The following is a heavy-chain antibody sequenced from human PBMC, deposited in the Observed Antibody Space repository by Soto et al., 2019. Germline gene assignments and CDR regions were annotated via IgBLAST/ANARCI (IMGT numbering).Heavy chain of an antibody. D-gene: IGHD3-3*01. CDR1: GYTFTSYD. CDR2: MNPNSGNT. V-gene: IGHV1-8*01. J-gene: IGHJ4*02. Sequence: GASVKVSCKASGYTFTSYDINWVRQATGQGLEWMGWMNPNSGNTGYAQKFQGRVTMTRNTSISTAYMELSSLRSEDTAVYYCARGMGTVRFLEWLSLGPPYYFDYWGQGTLVTVSS. CDR3: ARGMGTVRFLEWLSLGPPYYFDY.